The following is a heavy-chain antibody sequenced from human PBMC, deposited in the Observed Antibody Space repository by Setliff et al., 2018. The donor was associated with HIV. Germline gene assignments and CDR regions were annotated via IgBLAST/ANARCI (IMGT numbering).Heavy chain of an antibody. D-gene: IGHD6-13*01. Sequence: ASVKVSCKASGYTFTNYDINWVRQATGQGLEWMGWMNPNSGNTGYAQKFQGRVTMTIDTATRTAYMEVRSLRSDDTAVYYCARVLGLRAGAFDVWGQGTMVTVSS. J-gene: IGHJ3*01. CDR1: GYTFTNYD. CDR3: ARVLGLRAGAFDV. CDR2: MNPNSGNT. V-gene: IGHV1-8*02.